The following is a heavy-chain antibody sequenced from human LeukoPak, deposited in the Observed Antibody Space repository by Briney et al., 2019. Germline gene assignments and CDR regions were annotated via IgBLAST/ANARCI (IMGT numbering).Heavy chain of an antibody. V-gene: IGHV3-23*01. CDR2: ISIGGNT. CDR3: ARIVQWPKGFDH. Sequence: HPGGSLRLSCAASGFTFSTYAMTWVRQAPGKGLHYVSAISIGGNTFYADSVKGRFTISRDNSKNTLYLQMSSLRVEDTAAYYCARIVQWPKGFDHWSQGTLVTVSS. D-gene: IGHD6-19*01. CDR1: GFTFSTYA. J-gene: IGHJ4*02.